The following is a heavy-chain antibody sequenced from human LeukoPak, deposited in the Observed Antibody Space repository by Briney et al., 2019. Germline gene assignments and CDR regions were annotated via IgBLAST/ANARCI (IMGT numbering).Heavy chain of an antibody. D-gene: IGHD2-15*01. J-gene: IGHJ4*02. CDR2: INHSGST. CDR1: GGSFSGDY. V-gene: IGHV4-34*01. Sequence: PTETLSLTCAVYGGSFSGDYWSWIRQPPGKGLGWIGEINHSGSTNYNPSLKSRVTISVDTSKKQVSLKLSSVTAADTAVYYCARARYCSGGSCKYFDYWGQGTLVTVSS. CDR3: ARARYCSGGSCKYFDY.